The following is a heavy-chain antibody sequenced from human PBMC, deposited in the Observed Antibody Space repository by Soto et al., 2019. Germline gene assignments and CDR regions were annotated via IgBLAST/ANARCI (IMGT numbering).Heavy chain of an antibody. CDR1: GFTFSSYA. Sequence: PGGSLRLSCAASGFTFSSYAMSWVRQAPGKGLEWVSAISGSGGSTYYADSVKGRFTISRDNSKNTLHLQMNSLRAEDTAVYYCAKSNSIDMVREPRGFDPWGQGTLVTVSS. D-gene: IGHD3-10*01. J-gene: IGHJ5*02. CDR3: AKSNSIDMVREPRGFDP. V-gene: IGHV3-23*01. CDR2: ISGSGGST.